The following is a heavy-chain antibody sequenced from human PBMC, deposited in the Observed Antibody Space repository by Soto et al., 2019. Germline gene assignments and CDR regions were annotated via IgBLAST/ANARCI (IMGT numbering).Heavy chain of an antibody. J-gene: IGHJ6*02. Sequence: GGSLRLSCAASGFTVSSNYMSWVRQAPWKGLEWVSVIYSGGSTYYADSVKGRFTISRHNSKNTLYLQMNSLRAEDTAVYYCARPSNYYDSTTKVEAYYYYGMDVWGQGTMVTVSS. V-gene: IGHV3-53*04. CDR1: GFTVSSNY. CDR3: ARPSNYYDSTTKVEAYYYYGMDV. CDR2: IYSGGST. D-gene: IGHD3-22*01.